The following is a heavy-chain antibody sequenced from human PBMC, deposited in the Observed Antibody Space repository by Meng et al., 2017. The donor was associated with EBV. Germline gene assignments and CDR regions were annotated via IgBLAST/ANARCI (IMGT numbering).Heavy chain of an antibody. J-gene: IGHJ4*02. D-gene: IGHD3-10*01. Sequence: GQGVQSGAGVEEPGSSVKVSCWTSGGTFRSDAVSWVRQAPGQGLEWMGGLIPMSDAPHYAQKFRGRVTITADESTSTHYMHLSGLTSDDTAVYYCASESGRGFTPDYWGQGTLVTVSS. CDR3: ASESGRGFTPDY. CDR2: LIPMSDAP. V-gene: IGHV1-69*01. CDR1: GGTFRSDA.